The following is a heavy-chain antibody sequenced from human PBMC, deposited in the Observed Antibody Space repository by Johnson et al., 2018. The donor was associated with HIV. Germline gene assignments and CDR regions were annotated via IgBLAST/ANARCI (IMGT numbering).Heavy chain of an antibody. J-gene: IGHJ3*02. CDR2: ISSSGSTI. CDR3: ARDNGAVAGPEGAFDI. V-gene: IGHV3-11*04. CDR1: GFTFSDYY. Sequence: QVQLVESGGGVVRPVGSLRLSCAASGFTFSDYYMNWIRQAPGKGLEWVSYISSSGSTIYYADSVKGRFTISRDNSKNTLYLQMNSLRAEDTAVYYCARDNGAVAGPEGAFDIWGQGTMVTVSS. D-gene: IGHD6-19*01.